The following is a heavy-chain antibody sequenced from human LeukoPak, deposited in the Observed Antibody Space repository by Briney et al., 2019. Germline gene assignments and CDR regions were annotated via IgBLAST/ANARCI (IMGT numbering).Heavy chain of an antibody. CDR3: AKKRDAFDI. CDR1: GFTFSGYW. D-gene: IGHD5-24*01. J-gene: IGHJ3*02. CDR2: INQNGGEK. V-gene: IGHV3-7*03. Sequence: GGSLRLSCADSGFTFSGYWMNWVRQAPGKGLEWVANINQNGGEKYYVDSVKGRFTISRDNGKNSLYLQMNSLRAEDTAMYYCAKKRDAFDIWGQGTVVAVSS.